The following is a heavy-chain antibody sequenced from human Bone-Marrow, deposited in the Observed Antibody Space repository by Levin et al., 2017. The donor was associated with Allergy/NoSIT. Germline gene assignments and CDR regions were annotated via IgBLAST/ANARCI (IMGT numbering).Heavy chain of an antibody. D-gene: IGHD3-22*01. Sequence: GGSLRLSCAASGFTVSRNYMTWVRQAPGKGLEWVSIILSGGSTYYADSVKGRFTISRDISQNMLYLQMNSLRAEDTAVYYCATGMYYYESSGYPLGHWGQGTLATVSS. CDR1: GFTVSRNY. V-gene: IGHV3-66*01. J-gene: IGHJ4*02. CDR3: ATGMYYYESSGYPLGH. CDR2: ILSGGST.